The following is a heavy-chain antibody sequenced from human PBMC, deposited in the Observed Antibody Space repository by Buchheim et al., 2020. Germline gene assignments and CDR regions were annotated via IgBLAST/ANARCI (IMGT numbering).Heavy chain of an antibody. Sequence: QVQLVESGGGVVQPGRSLRLSCAAPGFTFSSYAMHWVRQAPGKGLEWVAVISYDGSNKYYADSVKGRFTISRDNSKNTLYLQMNSLRAEDTAVYYCARERDVRGVIGYYHYGMDVWGQGTT. J-gene: IGHJ6*02. CDR3: ARERDVRGVIGYYHYGMDV. CDR2: ISYDGSNK. D-gene: IGHD3-10*02. V-gene: IGHV3-30-3*01. CDR1: GFTFSSYA.